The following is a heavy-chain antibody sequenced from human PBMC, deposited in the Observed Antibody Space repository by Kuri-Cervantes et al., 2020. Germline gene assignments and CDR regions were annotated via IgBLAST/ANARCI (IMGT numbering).Heavy chain of an antibody. CDR1: GYTFTSYD. V-gene: IGHV1-8*01. CDR3: ARGLPKPIYYGMDV. J-gene: IGHJ6*02. Sequence: ASVKVSCKASGYTFTSYDINWVRQATGQGLEWMGWMNPNSGNTGYAQKSQGGVTMTRNTSISTAYMELSSLRSEDTAVYYCARGLPKPIYYGMDVWGQGTTVTVSS. CDR2: MNPNSGNT.